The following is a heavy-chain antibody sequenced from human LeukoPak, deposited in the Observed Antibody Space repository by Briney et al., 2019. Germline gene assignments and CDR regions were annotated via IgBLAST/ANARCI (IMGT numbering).Heavy chain of an antibody. J-gene: IGHJ4*02. D-gene: IGHD5-24*01. CDR3: ARLGSMATKQQSDY. Sequence: GGSLRLSCAASGFTFRNYAMSWVRQAPGKGLEWVSDISGSGGSTYYADSAKGRFTISRDNSKNTLYLQMNSLRVEDTAVYYCARLGSMATKQQSDYWGQGTLVTVSS. CDR1: GFTFRNYA. CDR2: ISGSGGST. V-gene: IGHV3-23*01.